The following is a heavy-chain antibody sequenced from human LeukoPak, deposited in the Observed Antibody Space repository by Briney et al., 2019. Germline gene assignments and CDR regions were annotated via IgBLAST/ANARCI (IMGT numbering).Heavy chain of an antibody. J-gene: IGHJ4*02. D-gene: IGHD3/OR15-3a*01. CDR2: IRSAVDTT. Sequence: GGSLRLSCAASGFTFSSYAMSWVRQAPGKGLEWVSGIRSAVDTTHYADSVKGRFIISRDNSKNTLSLQLNSLRPEDTALYYCAKHFCTGLDCSLFDSWGQGTLVTVSS. CDR3: AKHFCTGLDCSLFDS. V-gene: IGHV3-23*01. CDR1: GFTFSSYA.